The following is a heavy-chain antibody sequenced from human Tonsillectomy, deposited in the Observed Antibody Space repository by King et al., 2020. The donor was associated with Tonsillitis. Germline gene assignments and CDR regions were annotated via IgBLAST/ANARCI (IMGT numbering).Heavy chain of an antibody. CDR3: ATSPGTSYDSSDTFDN. CDR1: GGSSTSGAFY. V-gene: IGHV4-31*03. Sequence: QLQESGPGLVKPAQTLYLTCTVSGGSSTSGAFYWSWIRQIPGKCLEWIGDIYYSGTTYYNSSLKSRVTISVDTSKNQFSLKLSSVTAADTAVYYCATSPGTSYDSSDTFDNW. J-gene: IGHJ3*02. D-gene: IGHD3-22*01. CDR2: IYYSGTT.